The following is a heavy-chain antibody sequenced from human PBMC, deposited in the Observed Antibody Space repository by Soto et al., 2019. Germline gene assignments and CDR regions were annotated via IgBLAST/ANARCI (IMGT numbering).Heavy chain of an antibody. V-gene: IGHV4-31*03. Sequence: QVQLQESGPGLVKPSQTLSLTCTVSGGSISSGGYYWSWIRQHPGKGLEWIGYIYYSGSPYYNPSLKSRVTVAVDTSKNPFSLKLSSVTAADTAVYYCGIYDNSGSHGFDIWGQGTMFTVSS. J-gene: IGHJ3*02. CDR3: GIYDNSGSHGFDI. D-gene: IGHD3-22*01. CDR1: GGSISSGGYY. CDR2: IYYSGSP.